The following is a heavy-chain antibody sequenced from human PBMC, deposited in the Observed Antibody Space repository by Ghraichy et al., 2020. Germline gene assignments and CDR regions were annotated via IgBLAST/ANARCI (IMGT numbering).Heavy chain of an antibody. CDR1: GGSISGYY. V-gene: IGHV4-59*01. CDR3: ARTGDGGNVDY. D-gene: IGHD4-23*01. CDR2: IYYSGST. J-gene: IGHJ4*02. Sequence: SETLSLTCTVSGGSISGYYWSWIRQPPGKGLEWIGYIYYSGSTNYNPSLKSRVTISVDTSKNQFSLKLSSVTAADTAVYYCARTGDGGNVDYWGQGTLVTVSS.